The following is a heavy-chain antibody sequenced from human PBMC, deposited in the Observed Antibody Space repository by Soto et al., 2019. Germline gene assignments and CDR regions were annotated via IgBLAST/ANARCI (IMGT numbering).Heavy chain of an antibody. CDR2: ISGSGGST. CDR1: GFTFSSYA. D-gene: IGHD5-12*01. J-gene: IGHJ4*02. CDR3: AKDLFGLRDGYNYACDY. V-gene: IGHV3-23*01. Sequence: EVQLLESGGGLVQPGGSLRLSCAASGFTFSSYAMSWVRQAPGKGLEWVSAISGSGGSTYYADSVKGRFTISRDNSKNTLYLQMNSLRAEDTAVYYCAKDLFGLRDGYNYACDYWGQGTLVTVSS.